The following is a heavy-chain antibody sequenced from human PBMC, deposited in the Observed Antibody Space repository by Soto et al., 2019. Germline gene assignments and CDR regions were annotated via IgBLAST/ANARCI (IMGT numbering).Heavy chain of an antibody. D-gene: IGHD6-19*01. CDR1: GYTFTSYG. V-gene: IGHV1-18*01. Sequence: ASVKVSCKASGYTFTSYGISWVRQAPGQGLEWMGWTSAYNGNTNYAQKLQGRVTMTTDTSTSTAYMELRSLRSDDTAVYYCARRQWLVGGYYSGMDVWGQGTTVTVSS. CDR2: TSAYNGNT. CDR3: ARRQWLVGGYYSGMDV. J-gene: IGHJ6*02.